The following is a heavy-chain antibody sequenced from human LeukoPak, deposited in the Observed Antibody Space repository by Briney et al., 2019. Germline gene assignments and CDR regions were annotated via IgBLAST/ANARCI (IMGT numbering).Heavy chain of an antibody. J-gene: IGHJ3*02. CDR3: ASGGRYSGYDWDAFDI. D-gene: IGHD5-12*01. CDR2: MNPNSGNT. Sequence: ASVKVSCKASGYTFTSYDINWVRQATGQGLEWMGWMNPNSGNTGYAQKFQGRVTMTRNTSISTAYMELSSLRSEDTAVYYCASGGRYSGYDWDAFDIWGQGTMVTVSS. CDR1: GYTFTSYD. V-gene: IGHV1-8*01.